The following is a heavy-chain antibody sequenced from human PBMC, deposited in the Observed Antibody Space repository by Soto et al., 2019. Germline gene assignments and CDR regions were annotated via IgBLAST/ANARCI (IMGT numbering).Heavy chain of an antibody. CDR3: ARGPDARAYYYYYGMDV. CDR2: INPSGGST. Sequence: ASVKVSCKAYGYTFTSYYMHWVRQAPGQGLEWMGIINPSGGSTSYAQKFQGRVTMTRDTSTSTVYMELSSLRSEDTAVYYCARGPDARAYYYYYGMDVWGQGTTVTVSS. CDR1: GYTFTSYY. J-gene: IGHJ6*02. V-gene: IGHV1-46*01.